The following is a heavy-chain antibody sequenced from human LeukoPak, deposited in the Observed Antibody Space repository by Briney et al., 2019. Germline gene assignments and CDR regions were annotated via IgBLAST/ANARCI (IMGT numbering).Heavy chain of an antibody. V-gene: IGHV3-23*01. CDR2: ISSSGGST. CDR3: AKEGIVTVPAATSLYYFDY. CDR1: GFTFRSYA. J-gene: IGHJ4*02. Sequence: GGSLRLSCAASGFTFRSYAVSWVRQAPGKGLEWVSAISSSGGSTYYADSVKGRFTISRDNSKNTLDLQMSSLRAEDTAVYYCAKEGIVTVPAATSLYYFDYWGQGTLVTVSS. D-gene: IGHD2-2*01.